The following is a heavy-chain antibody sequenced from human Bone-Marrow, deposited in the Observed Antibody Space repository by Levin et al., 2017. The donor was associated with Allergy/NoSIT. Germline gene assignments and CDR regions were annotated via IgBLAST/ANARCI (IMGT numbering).Heavy chain of an antibody. CDR1: GFTFNNYG. CDR2: IRGIGNNI. D-gene: IGHD2-21*01. J-gene: IGHJ4*02. V-gene: IGHV3-23*01. CDR3: AKWASYCGGDCYWFAPFDC. Sequence: GESLKISCAASGFTFNNYGLSWVRQAPGKGLGWVSAIRGIGNNIYYADPVGGRFTISRDNSKNTLDLQLNSLTAADTAVYYCAKWASYCGGDCYWFAPFDCWGQGALVTVSS.